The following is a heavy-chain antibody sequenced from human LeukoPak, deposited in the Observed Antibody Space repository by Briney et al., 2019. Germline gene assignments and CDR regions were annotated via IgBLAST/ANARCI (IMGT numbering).Heavy chain of an antibody. Sequence: PGGSLRLSCAVSEFTFSIYGMSWVRQAPGKGLEWVSAISGSGGSTYYADSVKGRFTISRDNAKNSLYLQMNSLRAEDAAVYYCARFYYGSGRPYYYYYYMDVWGKGTTVTISS. V-gene: IGHV3-23*01. D-gene: IGHD3-10*01. J-gene: IGHJ6*03. CDR3: ARFYYGSGRPYYYYYYMDV. CDR2: ISGSGGST. CDR1: EFTFSIYG.